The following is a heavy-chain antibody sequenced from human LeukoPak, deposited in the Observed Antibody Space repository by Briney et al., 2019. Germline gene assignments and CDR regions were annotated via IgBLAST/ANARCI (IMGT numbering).Heavy chain of an antibody. CDR1: GFTFCDAW. J-gene: IGHJ4*02. Sequence: GGSLRLSRAASGFTFCDAWISWVRQAPGKGLEWVGRIKSKTDVGTTDHAAPVKGRFTKSRDDSRTTMYLQMNSLKTEDTGVYFSPTWTDLYDYWGEGTLVTVSS. CDR2: IKSKTDVGTT. V-gene: IGHV3-15*01. CDR3: PTWTDLYDY. D-gene: IGHD3/OR15-3a*01.